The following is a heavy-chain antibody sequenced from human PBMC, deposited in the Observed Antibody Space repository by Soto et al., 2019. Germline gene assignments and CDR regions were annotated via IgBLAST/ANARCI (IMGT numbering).Heavy chain of an antibody. V-gene: IGHV1-18*01. D-gene: IGHD2-21*02. CDR3: ARRYGDPSSSTGFDY. CDR2: INTYSGKT. J-gene: IGHJ4*02. CDR1: GYTFGIYS. Sequence: GPGLKKPGASVKVSCKASGYTFGIYSITWVRQAPGQGLEWLGGINTYSGKTYYAQKVQGRVTLTTDTSTSTAYMDMRSLRSDDTAVYYCARRYGDPSSSTGFDYWGQGTLVSVSS.